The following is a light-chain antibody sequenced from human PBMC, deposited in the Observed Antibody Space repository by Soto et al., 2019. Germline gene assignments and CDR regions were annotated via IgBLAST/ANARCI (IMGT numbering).Light chain of an antibody. CDR2: END. Sequence: QAVVTQPPSASGTPGQRVTISCSGSISNVGSNVVNWYQQLPGTAPKLLIYENDQRPSGVPDRFSGSKSGTSASLAISGLQSGDEADYYCAAWDDSLNGPVFGGGTKVTVL. CDR1: ISNVGSNV. V-gene: IGLV1-44*01. CDR3: AAWDDSLNGPV. J-gene: IGLJ2*01.